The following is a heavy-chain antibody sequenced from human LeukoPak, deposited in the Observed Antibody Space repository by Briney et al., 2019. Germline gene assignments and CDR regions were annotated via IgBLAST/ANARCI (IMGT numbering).Heavy chain of an antibody. CDR3: ARVGRGVYGMDV. Sequence: GGSLRLSCAASGFTFSSYSMNWVRQGPGKGLEWVSYIINSGGTVYYTDSVQGRFTISRDNARNSLFLQMNSLRDEDTAVYYCARVGRGVYGMDVWGQGTTVTVSS. V-gene: IGHV3-48*02. CDR2: IINSGGTV. D-gene: IGHD3-10*01. CDR1: GFTFSSYS. J-gene: IGHJ6*02.